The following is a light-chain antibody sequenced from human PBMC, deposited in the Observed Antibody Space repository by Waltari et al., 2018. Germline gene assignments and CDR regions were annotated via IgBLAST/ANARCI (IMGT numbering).Light chain of an antibody. CDR3: MQARQTPWT. Sequence: DIVMTQSPLFLSVTPGEPASISCRSSQSLLHSSGNTFLDWYLQKPGQFPQLLFYLVSNRASGVPDRFSGSGSGTDFTLKISRVEAEDVGVYFCMQARQTPWTFGQGTRVEIK. J-gene: IGKJ1*01. CDR1: QSLLHSSGNTF. CDR2: LVS. V-gene: IGKV2-28*01.